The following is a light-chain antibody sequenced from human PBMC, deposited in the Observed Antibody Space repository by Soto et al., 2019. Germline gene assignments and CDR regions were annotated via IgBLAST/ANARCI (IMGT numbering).Light chain of an antibody. CDR3: KQYNERPPRT. CDR2: GSS. V-gene: IGKV3-15*01. J-gene: IGKJ1*01. CDR1: QSVGSN. Sequence: EIVMTQSPATLSVSPGERATLSCRASQSVGSNVAWYQQKPGQAPRLLIYGSSSRATGIPARVSGSGSGTDFTLTISRLQSNDVGVYYCKQYNERPPRTFRQGTNVEIK.